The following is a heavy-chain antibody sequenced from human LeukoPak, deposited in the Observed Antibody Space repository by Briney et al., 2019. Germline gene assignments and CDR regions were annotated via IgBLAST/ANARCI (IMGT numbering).Heavy chain of an antibody. CDR2: MFHTGTS. CDR3: ARGGGYDFWSGYHPDNWFDP. Sequence: SETLSLTCSVSDASITKNYWTWIRQRPGKGLEWIASMFHTGTSDYNPSLKSRVSLSIDASKKQFSLQLRSVTAADTAVYYCARGGGYDFWSGYHPDNWFDPWGQGTPVTVSS. D-gene: IGHD3-3*01. V-gene: IGHV4-59*12. CDR1: DASITKNY. J-gene: IGHJ5*02.